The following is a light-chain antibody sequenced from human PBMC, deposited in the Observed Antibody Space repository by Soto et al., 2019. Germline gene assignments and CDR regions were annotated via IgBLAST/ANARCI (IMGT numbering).Light chain of an antibody. CDR3: QRYGNSPQT. Sequence: EIVLTQSPGTLSLSPGERVTLSCRASQSVNSSYLAWYQHKPGQAPRLLIYGASTRATGIPDRFSGSGSGTDFTLTIARLEPGDFAVYYCQRYGNSPQTFGRGTKVDI. CDR2: GAS. CDR1: QSVNSSY. J-gene: IGKJ1*01. V-gene: IGKV3-20*01.